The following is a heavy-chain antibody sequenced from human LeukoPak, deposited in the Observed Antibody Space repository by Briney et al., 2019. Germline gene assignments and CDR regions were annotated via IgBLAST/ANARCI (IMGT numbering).Heavy chain of an antibody. J-gene: IGHJ5*02. CDR2: IIPILGIA. D-gene: IGHD2-15*01. CDR3: AREGPVVVVVAATPFDP. Sequence: ASVKVSCKASGGTFSSYAISWVRQAPGQGLEWMGRIIPILGIANYAQKFQGRVTITADKSTSTAYMELSSLRSEDTAVYYCAREGPVVVVVAATPFDPWGQGTLVTVSS. V-gene: IGHV1-69*04. CDR1: GGTFSSYA.